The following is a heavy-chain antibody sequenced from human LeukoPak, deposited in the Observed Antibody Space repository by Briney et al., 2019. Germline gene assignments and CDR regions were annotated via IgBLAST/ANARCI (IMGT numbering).Heavy chain of an antibody. V-gene: IGHV4-34*01. CDR1: SGSISGYY. J-gene: IGHJ6*02. Sequence: SETLSLTCAVYSGSISGYYWSWIGQSPGSGLEWIGQIDYSGSTNYNPSLKSRVTISVDTSKNQFSLKLNSVTAADTAVYFCALDISNYYFRGMNVWGQGTAVTVSS. CDR3: ALDISNYYFRGMNV. CDR2: IDYSGST. D-gene: IGHD3-9*01.